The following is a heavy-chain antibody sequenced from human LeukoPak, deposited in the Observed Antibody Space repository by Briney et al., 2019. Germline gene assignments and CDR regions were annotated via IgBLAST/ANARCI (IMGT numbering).Heavy chain of an antibody. Sequence: SETLSLTCAVYGGSFSGYYWSWIRQPPGKELEWIGYIYYSGSTNYYNPSLKSRVTMSIDTSKNQFSLKLSSVTAADTAVYYCARVPYGVKFDSWGQGTLVTVSS. CDR3: ARVPYGVKFDS. J-gene: IGHJ4*02. D-gene: IGHD2-21*01. CDR2: IYYSGST. V-gene: IGHV4-59*01. CDR1: GGSFSGYY.